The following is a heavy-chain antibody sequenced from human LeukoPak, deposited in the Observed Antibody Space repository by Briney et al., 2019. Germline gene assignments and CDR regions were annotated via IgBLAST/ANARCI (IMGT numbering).Heavy chain of an antibody. CDR2: INPSGGST. CDR3: ARDMVPAAIGGAFDI. J-gene: IGHJ3*02. CDR1: GYTFTSYY. Sequence: ASVKVSCKASGYTFTSYYMHWVRQAPGQGLEWMGIINPSGGSTSYAQKFQGRVTMTRDTSTSTVYMELSSLRSEDTAVYYCARDMVPAAIGGAFDIWGQGTMVTVSS. D-gene: IGHD2-2*01. V-gene: IGHV1-46*01.